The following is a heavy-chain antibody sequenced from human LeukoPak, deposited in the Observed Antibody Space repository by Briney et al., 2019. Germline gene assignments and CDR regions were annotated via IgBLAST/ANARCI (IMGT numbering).Heavy chain of an antibody. J-gene: IGHJ4*02. D-gene: IGHD2-8*01. V-gene: IGHV4-34*01. Sequence: PSETLSLTCAVYGGSFSGYYWSWIRQPPGKGLEWIGEINHSGSTNYNTSLKSRVTISVDTTKNQFSLKLSSVTAADTDVYYCARDRYCTNGVCYIKRYYFDYWGQGTLVTVSS. CDR1: GGSFSGYY. CDR2: INHSGST. CDR3: ARDRYCTNGVCYIKRYYFDY.